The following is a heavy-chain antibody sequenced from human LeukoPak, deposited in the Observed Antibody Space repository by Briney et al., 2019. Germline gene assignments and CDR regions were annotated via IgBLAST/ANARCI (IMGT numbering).Heavy chain of an antibody. CDR2: IYYSGST. Sequence: SETLSLTCTLSGGAISRYYWCGMRDPPGKGRERVGYIYYSGSTNYNPSLKSRVTISVATSRNQFSLKLSSVTAADTAVYYCARARTIVGVVTLYYMDVWGKGTTVTVSS. CDR1: GGAISRYY. D-gene: IGHD3-3*01. V-gene: IGHV4-59*01. J-gene: IGHJ6*03. CDR3: ARARTIVGVVTLYYMDV.